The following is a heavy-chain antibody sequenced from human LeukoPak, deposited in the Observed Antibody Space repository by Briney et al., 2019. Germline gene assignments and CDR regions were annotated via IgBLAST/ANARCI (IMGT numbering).Heavy chain of an antibody. D-gene: IGHD3-10*01. Sequence: GGSLRLSCAASGFTFSNYAMTWVRQAPGKGLEWVSAIGGSGGGTYYADSVKGRFTISRDNSKNTLYLQMNSLRAEDTAVYYCAKVATGSYYNWPFDYWGQGTLVTVSS. CDR2: IGGSGGGT. J-gene: IGHJ4*02. CDR1: GFTFSNYA. V-gene: IGHV3-23*01. CDR3: AKVATGSYYNWPFDY.